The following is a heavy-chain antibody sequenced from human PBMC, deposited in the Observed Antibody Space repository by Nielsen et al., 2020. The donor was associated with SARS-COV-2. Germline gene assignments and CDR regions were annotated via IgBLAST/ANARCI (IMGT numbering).Heavy chain of an antibody. CDR1: GYTFTGYY. V-gene: IGHV1-2*06. CDR3: ARGVITIFVRYYGMDV. D-gene: IGHD3-3*01. Sequence: ASVKVSCKASGYTFTGYYMHWVRQAPGQGLEWMGRINPNSGGTNYAQKFQGRVTMTRDTSISTAYMELSRLRSDDTAVYYCARGVITIFVRYYGMDVWGQGTTVTVSS. J-gene: IGHJ6*02. CDR2: INPNSGGT.